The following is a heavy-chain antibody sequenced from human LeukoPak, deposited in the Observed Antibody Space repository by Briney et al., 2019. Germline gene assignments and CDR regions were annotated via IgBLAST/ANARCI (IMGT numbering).Heavy chain of an antibody. CDR2: INPSGGST. CDR1: GYTFTSYY. Sequence: ASVKISCKASGYTFTSYYMHWVRQAPGQGLEWMGIINPSGGSTSYAQKFQGRVTMTRDTSTSTVYMELSSLRSEDTAVYYCAREGDYYVTRYYFDYWGQGTLVTVSS. CDR3: AREGDYYVTRYYFDY. D-gene: IGHD3-10*02. V-gene: IGHV1-46*01. J-gene: IGHJ4*02.